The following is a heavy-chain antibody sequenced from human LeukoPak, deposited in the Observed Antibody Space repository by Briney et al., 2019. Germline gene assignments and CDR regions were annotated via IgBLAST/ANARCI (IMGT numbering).Heavy chain of an antibody. CDR1: GYTFTSYD. CDR3: ARGQNVEMATTRLPWGDWFDP. Sequence: RASVKVSCKASGYTFTSYDINWVRQATGQGLEWMGIINPSGGSTSYAQKFQGRVTMTRDMSTSTVYMELSSLRSEDTAVYYCARGQNVEMATTRLPWGDWFDPWGQGTLVTVSS. D-gene: IGHD5-24*01. J-gene: IGHJ5*02. V-gene: IGHV1-46*01. CDR2: INPSGGST.